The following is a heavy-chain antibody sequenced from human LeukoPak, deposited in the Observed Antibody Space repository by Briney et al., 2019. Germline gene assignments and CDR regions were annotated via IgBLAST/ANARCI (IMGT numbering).Heavy chain of an antibody. CDR1: GGSFSGYY. D-gene: IGHD4-17*01. CDR2: INHSGST. CDR3: ARTATTVTTIDY. Sequence: SETLSLTCAVYGGSFSGYYWSWIRHPPGKGLEWIGEINHSGSTNYNPSLKSRVTISVDTSKNQFSLKLSSVTAADTAVYYCARTATTVTTIDYWGQGTLVTVSS. J-gene: IGHJ4*02. V-gene: IGHV4-34*01.